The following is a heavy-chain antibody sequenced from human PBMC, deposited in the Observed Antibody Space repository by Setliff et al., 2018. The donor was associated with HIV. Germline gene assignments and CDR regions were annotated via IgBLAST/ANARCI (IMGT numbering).Heavy chain of an antibody. CDR3: ARDQSIAARYLFDP. V-gene: IGHV4-4*02. J-gene: IGHJ5*02. D-gene: IGHD6-6*01. CDR2: IYHNGTT. CDR1: GGAIDDINW. Sequence: SETLSLTCAVSGGAIDDINWWNWVRQSPGKGLEWIGEIYHNGTTNYNPSLKSRVTISVDKSKNQFSLKLTSVTAADTAVYYCARDQSIAARYLFDPWGQGTLVTVSS.